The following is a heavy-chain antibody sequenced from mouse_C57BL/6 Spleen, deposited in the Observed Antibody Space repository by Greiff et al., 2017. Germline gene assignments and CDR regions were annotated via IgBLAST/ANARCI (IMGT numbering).Heavy chain of an antibody. J-gene: IGHJ3*01. CDR3: VSQRGYDGYGWFAY. V-gene: IGHV10-3*01. Sequence: EVNVVESGGGLVQPKGSLKLSCAASGFTFNTYAVHWVRQAPGKGLEWVARIRSKSSNYATYYADSVKDRFTISRDDSQSMLYLQMNNLKTEDTAMYYCVSQRGYDGYGWFAYWGQGTLVTVSA. CDR1: GFTFNTYA. CDR2: IRSKSSNYAT. D-gene: IGHD2-3*01.